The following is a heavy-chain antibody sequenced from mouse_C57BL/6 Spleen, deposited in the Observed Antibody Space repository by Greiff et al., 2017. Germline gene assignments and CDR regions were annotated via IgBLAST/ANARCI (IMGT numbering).Heavy chain of an antibody. V-gene: IGHV1-69*01. CDR1: GYTFTSYW. Sequence: QVQLQQPGAELVMPGASVKLSCKASGYTFTSYWMHWVKQRPGQGLEWIGEIDPSDSYTNYNQKFKGKSTLTVDKSSSTAYMQLSSLTSEDSAVYYCARRGYYGSSYDWYFDVWGTGTTGTVSS. CDR2: IDPSDSYT. J-gene: IGHJ1*03. CDR3: ARRGYYGSSYDWYFDV. D-gene: IGHD1-1*01.